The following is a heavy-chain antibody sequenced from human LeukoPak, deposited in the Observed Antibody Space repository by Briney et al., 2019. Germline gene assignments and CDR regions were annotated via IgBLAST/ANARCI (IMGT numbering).Heavy chain of an antibody. Sequence: GASLRISSKGSAYRFTIYWISWVRQMPGKGLEWMGRIDPGDSQTNYSPSFQGHVTISADKSISTAYLQWSSLKASDTAMYYCARHSSVLNSFDPWGQGTLVTVSS. CDR1: AYRFTIYW. D-gene: IGHD3-22*01. CDR3: ARHSSVLNSFDP. J-gene: IGHJ5*02. CDR2: IDPGDSQT. V-gene: IGHV5-10-1*01.